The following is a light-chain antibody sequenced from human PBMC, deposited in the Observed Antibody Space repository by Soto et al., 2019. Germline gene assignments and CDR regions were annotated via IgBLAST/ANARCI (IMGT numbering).Light chain of an antibody. CDR2: DAS. V-gene: IGKV1-5*01. Sequence: DIQMTQSPSTLSASVGDRVTITCRASQSINTWLAWYQQKPGKAPKLLIYDASTLERGVPSRFSGSGSCTEFTLAISSLQPDDFATYFCQQYDSYSWTFGQGTKVEIK. J-gene: IGKJ1*01. CDR1: QSINTW. CDR3: QQYDSYSWT.